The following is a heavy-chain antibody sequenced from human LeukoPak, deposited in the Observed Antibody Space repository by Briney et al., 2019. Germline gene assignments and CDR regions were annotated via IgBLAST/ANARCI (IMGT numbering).Heavy chain of an antibody. J-gene: IGHJ3*02. CDR3: ARYFYDSSGSSSDAFDI. CDR1: GYIFTDYY. D-gene: IGHD3-22*01. Sequence: GASVKVSCKTSGYIFTDYYIHWVRQAPGQGLEWMGWINPNTGGTHYAQTSQGRVTMTRDTPMSTVYMELSRLTSDDSAVFYCARYFYDSSGSSSDAFDIWGQGTMVTVSS. V-gene: IGHV1-2*02. CDR2: INPNTGGT.